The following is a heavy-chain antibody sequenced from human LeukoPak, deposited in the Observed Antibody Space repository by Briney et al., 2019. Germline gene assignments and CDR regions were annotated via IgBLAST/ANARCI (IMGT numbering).Heavy chain of an antibody. CDR1: GFTFSSYA. CDR3: AKRDGYPSYHFDY. CDR2: ISGSGGST. J-gene: IGHJ4*02. V-gene: IGHV3-23*01. D-gene: IGHD5-24*01. Sequence: PGGSLRLSCAASGFTFSSYAMSWVRQAPGKGLEWVSAISGSGGSTYYADSVKGRFTISRDKSKNTLYLQMNSLRAEDTAVYYCAKRDGYPSYHFDYWGQGTLVTVSS.